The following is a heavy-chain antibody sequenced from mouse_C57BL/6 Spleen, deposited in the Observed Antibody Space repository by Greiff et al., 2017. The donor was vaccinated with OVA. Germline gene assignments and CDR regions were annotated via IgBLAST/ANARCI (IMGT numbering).Heavy chain of an antibody. CDR1: GYSITSGYY. CDR3: ARGNLSTTVVGGYFDV. Sequence: EVKLVESGPGLVKPSQSLSLTCSVTGYSITSGYYWNWIRHFPGNKLEWMGYISYDGSNNYNPSLKNRIPITRDTSKNQFFLKLNSLTTGDTATYYCARGNLSTTVVGGYFDVWGTGTTVTVSS. CDR2: ISYDGSN. J-gene: IGHJ1*03. V-gene: IGHV3-6*01. D-gene: IGHD1-1*01.